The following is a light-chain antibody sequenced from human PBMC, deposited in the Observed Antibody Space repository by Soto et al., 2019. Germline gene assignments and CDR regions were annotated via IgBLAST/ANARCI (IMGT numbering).Light chain of an antibody. J-gene: IGLJ3*02. Sequence: QSVLTQPPSASGTPGQRVTISCSGSSSNIGNNAVNWYQQFPGTAPKLLIYDNIQRPSGVPDRFSGSKSGTSASLAISGLQYEDEADYYCAAWGDNLNGWVFGGGTKVTVL. V-gene: IGLV1-44*01. CDR1: SSNIGNNA. CDR3: AAWGDNLNGWV. CDR2: DNI.